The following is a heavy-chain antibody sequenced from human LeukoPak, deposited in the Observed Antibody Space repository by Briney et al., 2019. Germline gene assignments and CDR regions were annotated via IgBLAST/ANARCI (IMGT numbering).Heavy chain of an antibody. Sequence: GGSLRLSCVASGFTLRSYGLNWVRQAPGKGLEWVSVIRGSGGGTYYADSVKGRFTISRDNSKNTVYLQMNSLRAEDTAVYYCVKARMPHCGTDCLESWGQGTLVTVSS. CDR3: VKARMPHCGTDCLES. CDR1: GFTLRSYG. CDR2: IRGSGGGT. D-gene: IGHD2-21*02. J-gene: IGHJ4*02. V-gene: IGHV3-23*01.